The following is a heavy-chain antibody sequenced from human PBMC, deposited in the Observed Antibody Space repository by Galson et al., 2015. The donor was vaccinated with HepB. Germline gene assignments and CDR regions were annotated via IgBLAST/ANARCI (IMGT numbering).Heavy chain of an antibody. J-gene: IGHJ5*02. Sequence: SVKVSCKASGGTFRTSPILWVRQAPGQGLEWGGGINPIFRVSTFAQRFQGRVPITADESATTAYMELTSLRSEDTAIYYCATEGKNTDLWLDPWGQGTLLIVSS. V-gene: IGHV1-69*13. D-gene: IGHD2/OR15-2a*01. CDR3: ATEGKNTDLWLDP. CDR2: INPIFRVS. CDR1: GGTFRTSP.